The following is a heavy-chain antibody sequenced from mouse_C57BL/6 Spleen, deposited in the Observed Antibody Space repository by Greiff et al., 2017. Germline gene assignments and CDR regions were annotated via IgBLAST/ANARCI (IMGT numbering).Heavy chain of an antibody. CDR2: ISYDGSN. J-gene: IGHJ3*01. D-gene: IGHD1-1*01. CDR1: GYSITSGYY. CDR3: ATGGYYYAWFAY. V-gene: IGHV3-6*01. Sequence: DVQLQESGPGLVKPSQSLSLTCSVTGYSITSGYYWNWIRQFPGNKLEWMGYISYDGSNNYNPSLKNRISITRDTSKNQFFLKLNSVTTEDTATYYCATGGYYYAWFAYWGQGTLVTVSA.